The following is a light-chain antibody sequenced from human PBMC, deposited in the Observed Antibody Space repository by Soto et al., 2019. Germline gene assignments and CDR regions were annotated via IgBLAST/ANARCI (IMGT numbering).Light chain of an antibody. CDR3: QQFGSSPIT. Sequence: EIVLTQSPGTLSLSPGESATLSCRASQSVSSTYLAWYRQKPGQSPRLLIYGASSGATGIPDRFSGSGSGTDFTLTISRLEPEDVAVYYCQQFGSSPITFGQGTRLEIK. J-gene: IGKJ5*01. CDR1: QSVSSTY. CDR2: GAS. V-gene: IGKV3-20*01.